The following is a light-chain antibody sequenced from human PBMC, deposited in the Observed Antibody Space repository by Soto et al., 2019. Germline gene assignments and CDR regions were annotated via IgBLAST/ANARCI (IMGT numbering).Light chain of an antibody. V-gene: IGKV1-39*01. CDR2: AAS. J-gene: IGKJ5*01. CDR3: QQSYSTRIT. Sequence: DIQMTQSPSSLSASVGDRVTITCRASQSISSYLNWYQQKPGKAPKLLIYAASSLQSGVPSRFSGSRSGTDFTLTISSLHPEDFATYYCQQSYSTRITFGQGTRLEIK. CDR1: QSISSY.